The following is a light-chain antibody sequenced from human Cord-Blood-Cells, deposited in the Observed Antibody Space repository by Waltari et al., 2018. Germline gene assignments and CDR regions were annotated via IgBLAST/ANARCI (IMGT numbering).Light chain of an antibody. Sequence: QSALTQPASVSGSPGQSITISCTGTSSDVGSYNLVSWYQQNPGKAPKLMIYEGSKRPSWVSNRFSCSKSGNTASLTISGLQAEDEADYYCCSYAGSSTYVFGTGTKVTVL. CDR2: EGS. CDR1: SSDVGSYNL. CDR3: CSYAGSSTYV. J-gene: IGLJ1*01. V-gene: IGLV2-23*01.